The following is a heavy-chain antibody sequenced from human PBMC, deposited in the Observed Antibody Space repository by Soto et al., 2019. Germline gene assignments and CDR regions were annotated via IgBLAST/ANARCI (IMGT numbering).Heavy chain of an antibody. J-gene: IGHJ5*02. V-gene: IGHV1-69*02. Sequence: QVQLVQSGAEVKKPGSSVKVSCKASGGTFSSYTISWVRQAPGQGLEWMGRIIPILGIANYAQKFQGRVTITADKSTSTADRELSSLGSEDTAVYYCGSGSYSFDPWGQGTLVTVSS. CDR1: GGTFSSYT. D-gene: IGHD3-10*01. CDR3: GSGSYSFDP. CDR2: IIPILGIA.